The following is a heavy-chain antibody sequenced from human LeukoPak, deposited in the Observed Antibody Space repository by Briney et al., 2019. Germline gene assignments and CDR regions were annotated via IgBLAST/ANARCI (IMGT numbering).Heavy chain of an antibody. D-gene: IGHD5-18*01. V-gene: IGHV3-7*01. J-gene: IGHJ4*02. CDR2: IKQGGSEK. CDR3: ARDVGYFRFDY. CDR1: GFTFSSYW. Sequence: GGSLRLSCAASGFTFSSYWMSWVRQAPGKGLEWVANIKQGGSEKYYVDSVKGRFTISRDNAKNSLYLQMNNLRAEDTAVYYCARDVGYFRFDYWGQGTLVTVSS.